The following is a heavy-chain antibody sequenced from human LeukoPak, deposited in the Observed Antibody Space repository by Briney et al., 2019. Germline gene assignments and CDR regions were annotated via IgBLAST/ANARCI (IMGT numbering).Heavy chain of an antibody. J-gene: IGHJ4*02. D-gene: IGHD6-19*01. CDR3: ATMPPYSSGWYYFDY. V-gene: IGHV4-59*01. CDR2: IYYSGST. CDR1: GGSISSYY. Sequence: SETLSLTCTVSGGSISSYYWSWIRQPPGKGLEWIGYIYYSGSTNYNPSLKSRVTISVDTSKNQFSLKLSSLTSADAAVYYCATMPPYSSGWYYFDYWGQGTLVTVSS.